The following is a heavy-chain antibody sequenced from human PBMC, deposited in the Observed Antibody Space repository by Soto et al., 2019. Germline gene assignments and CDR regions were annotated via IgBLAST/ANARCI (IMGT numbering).Heavy chain of an antibody. Sequence: SETLSLTCAVYGGSFSGYYWSWIRQPPGKGLEWIGEINHSGSTNYNPSLKSRVTISVDTSKNQFSLKLSSVTAADTAVYYCALYCSSTSCYSDAFDIWGQGTMVTVSS. V-gene: IGHV4-34*01. CDR2: INHSGST. D-gene: IGHD2-2*01. J-gene: IGHJ3*02. CDR1: GGSFSGYY. CDR3: ALYCSSTSCYSDAFDI.